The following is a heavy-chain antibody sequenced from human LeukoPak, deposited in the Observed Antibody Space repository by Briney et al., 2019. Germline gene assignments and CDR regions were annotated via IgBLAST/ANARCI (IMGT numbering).Heavy chain of an antibody. D-gene: IGHD6-19*01. J-gene: IGHJ4*02. CDR1: TYTFTRYG. V-gene: IGHV1-18*01. Sequence: ASVKVSCKASTYTFTRYGISWVRQAPGQGLEWMGWISPYNGNTNYAQKLQGRVTMTTDTSTSTAYMELRSLRSDDTAVYYCARLLRVAVAGTDYWGQGTLVTVSS. CDR3: ARLLRVAVAGTDY. CDR2: ISPYNGNT.